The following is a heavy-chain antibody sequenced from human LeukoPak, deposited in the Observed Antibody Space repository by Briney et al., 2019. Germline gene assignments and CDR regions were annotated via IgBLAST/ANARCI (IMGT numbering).Heavy chain of an antibody. CDR2: ISGSGGST. V-gene: IGHV3-23*01. J-gene: IGHJ2*01. D-gene: IGHD3-3*01. CDR3: AKLYDFWSGFGYFDL. Sequence: GGSLRLSCAAPGFTFSSYAMSWVRQAPGKGLEWVSAISGSGGSTYYADSVKGRFTISRDNSKNTLYLQMNSLRAEDTAVYYCAKLYDFWSGFGYFDLWGRGTLVTVSS. CDR1: GFTFSSYA.